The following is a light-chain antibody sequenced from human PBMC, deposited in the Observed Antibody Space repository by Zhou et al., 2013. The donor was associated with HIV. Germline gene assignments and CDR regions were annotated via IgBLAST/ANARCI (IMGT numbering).Light chain of an antibody. CDR1: QSISSW. CDR2: YKAS. Sequence: DIQMTQSPSTLSASVGDRVTITCRASQSISSWLAWYQQKPGKAPKASSYYKASSLESGVPSRFSGSGSGTEFTLTISSLQPDDFATYYCQQYNSYSPWTFGQGTKVEIK. J-gene: IGKJ1*01. CDR3: QQYNSYSPWT. V-gene: IGKV1-5*03.